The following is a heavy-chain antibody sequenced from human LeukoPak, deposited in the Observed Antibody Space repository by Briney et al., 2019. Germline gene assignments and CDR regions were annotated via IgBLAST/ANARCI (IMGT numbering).Heavy chain of an antibody. CDR1: GYTFTSYY. CDR3: ARDLGGLYSSSWYYYGMDV. J-gene: IGHJ6*02. D-gene: IGHD6-13*01. V-gene: IGHV1-46*01. CDR2: INPSGGST. Sequence: ASVKVSCKASGYTFTSYYMHWVRQAPGQGLEWMGIINPSGGSTSCAQKFQGRVTMTRDTSTSTVYMELSSLRSEDTAVYYCARDLGGLYSSSWYYYGMDVWGQGTTVTVSS.